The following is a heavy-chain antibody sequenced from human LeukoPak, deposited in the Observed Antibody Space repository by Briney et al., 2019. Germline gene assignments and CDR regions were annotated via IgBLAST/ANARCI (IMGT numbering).Heavy chain of an antibody. Sequence: GGSLRLSCAASGFTFSSYGMHWVRQAPGKGLEWVSAISGSGGSTYYADSVKGRFTISRDNSKNTLYLQMNSLRAEDTAVYYCAKYRGPGRGIDAFDIWGQGTMVTVSS. V-gene: IGHV3-23*01. D-gene: IGHD1-26*01. CDR1: GFTFSSYG. CDR2: ISGSGGST. J-gene: IGHJ3*02. CDR3: AKYRGPGRGIDAFDI.